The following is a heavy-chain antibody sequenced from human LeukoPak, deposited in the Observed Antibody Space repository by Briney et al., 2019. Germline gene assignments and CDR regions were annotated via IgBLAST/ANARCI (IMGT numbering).Heavy chain of an antibody. CDR2: ISGSGGST. Sequence: GGSLRLSCAASGFTFSSYAMSWVRQAPGKGLEWVSAISGSGGSTYYADSVKGRFTISRDNSKNTLYLQMNSLRAEDTAVYYCAKDRSTTIVVVITTNYFDYWGQGTLVTVSS. J-gene: IGHJ4*02. V-gene: IGHV3-23*01. D-gene: IGHD3-22*01. CDR3: AKDRSTTIVVVITTNYFDY. CDR1: GFTFSSYA.